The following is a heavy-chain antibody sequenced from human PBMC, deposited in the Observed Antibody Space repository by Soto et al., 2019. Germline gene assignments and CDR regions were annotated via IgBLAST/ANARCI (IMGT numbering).Heavy chain of an antibody. J-gene: IGHJ4*02. Sequence: PSETLSLTCSFPNSSSIRTGHFWIWLRQHPGKGLEWLGYIYYTGSTYYNPALQRRAVFSIDTSKTRFSLKLTSVTAADTAVYYCARGFGGVSLDYFDFWGQGTQVTVSS. CDR1: NSSSIRTGHF. V-gene: IGHV4-31*03. D-gene: IGHD3-16*01. CDR3: ARGFGGVSLDYFDF. CDR2: IYYTGST.